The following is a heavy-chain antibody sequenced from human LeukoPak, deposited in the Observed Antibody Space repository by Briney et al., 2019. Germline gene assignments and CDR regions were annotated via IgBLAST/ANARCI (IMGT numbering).Heavy chain of an antibody. J-gene: IGHJ4*02. CDR3: AINGGGDSGYGNFDY. V-gene: IGHV3-9*01. CDR2: ISWNNDNI. Sequence: PGGSLRLSCAVSGFSFDDYAMLWVRQVPGKGLEWVSGISWNNDNIAYADSVKGRFTTSRDNAKNSLYLQMNSLRAEDTALYYCAINGGGDSGYGNFDYWGQGTLVTVSS. D-gene: IGHD5-12*01. CDR1: GFSFDDYA.